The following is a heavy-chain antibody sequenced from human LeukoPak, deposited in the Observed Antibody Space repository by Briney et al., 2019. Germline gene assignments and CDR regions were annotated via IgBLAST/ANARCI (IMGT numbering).Heavy chain of an antibody. CDR2: ISGSGGST. V-gene: IGHV3-23*01. CDR3: AKGEVWLGEFGAAEDDAFDI. CDR1: GFTFSSYA. J-gene: IGHJ3*02. D-gene: IGHD3-10*01. Sequence: GGSLRLSCAASGFTFSSYAMSWVRQAPGKGLEWVSAISGSGGSTYYADSVRGRFTISRDNSKNTLYLQMNSLRAEDTAVYYCAKGEVWLGEFGAAEDDAFDIWGQGTMVTVSS.